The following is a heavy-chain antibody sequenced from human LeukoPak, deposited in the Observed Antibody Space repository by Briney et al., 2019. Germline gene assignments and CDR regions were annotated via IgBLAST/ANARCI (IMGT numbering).Heavy chain of an antibody. J-gene: IGHJ4*02. CDR1: EFTFSSYA. D-gene: IGHD3-22*01. V-gene: IGHV3-23*01. CDR3: AKDPRALVVVISTPFDY. CDR2: ISGSGGST. Sequence: PGGSLRLSCAASEFTFSSYAMSWVRQAPGKGLEWVSAISGSGGSTYYADSVKGRFTISRDNSKNTLYLQMNSLRAEDTAVYYCAKDPRALVVVISTPFDYWGQGTLVTVSS.